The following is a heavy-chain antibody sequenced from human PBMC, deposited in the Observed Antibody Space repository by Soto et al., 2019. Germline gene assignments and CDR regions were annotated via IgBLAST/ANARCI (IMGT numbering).Heavy chain of an antibody. CDR1: GFSLSTSAVV. Sequence: QITLKESGPTLVKPTQTLTLTCTFSGFSLSTSAVVVGWIRQPPGKALEWLALIYWDDDKSYIPSLKSRLTITKDISKNQVVLTVNNMSPLETGTYYCALRPDYINYWFEPWGQGTLVTVSS. CDR2: IYWDDDK. CDR3: ALRPDYINYWFEP. V-gene: IGHV2-5*02. D-gene: IGHD4-4*01. J-gene: IGHJ5*02.